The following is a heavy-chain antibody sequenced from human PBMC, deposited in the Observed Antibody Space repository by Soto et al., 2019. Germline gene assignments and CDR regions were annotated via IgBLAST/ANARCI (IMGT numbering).Heavy chain of an antibody. J-gene: IGHJ6*02. CDR3: ARDGGEETTSLIRHYYYGMDV. D-gene: IGHD4-17*01. CDR1: GGTFSTYA. CDR2: IIPVFGTA. V-gene: IGHV1-69*06. Sequence: QVQVVQSGAEVKKPGSSVKVSCTASGGTFSTYAISWVRQAPGQGLEWMGGIIPVFGTASYAQKFQGRVTITADRSMSTAYMELNNLRSEDTAFYYCARDGGEETTSLIRHYYYGMDVWGQGTAVTVSS.